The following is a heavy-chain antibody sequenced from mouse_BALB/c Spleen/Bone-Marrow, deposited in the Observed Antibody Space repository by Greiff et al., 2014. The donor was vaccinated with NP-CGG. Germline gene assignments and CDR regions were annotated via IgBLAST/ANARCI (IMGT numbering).Heavy chain of an antibody. CDR2: INPSSGYT. V-gene: IGHV1-4*01. CDR1: GYTFTTYT. CDR3: ARRDDGYVFFDY. Sequence: VKLVESGAELAGPGASVKMSCRASGYTFTTYTIHWVRQRPGQGLEWIGYINPSSGYTNYNQKFKDKATLTADKSSSAAYMQLSSLTSEDSAVYYCARRDDGYVFFDYWGQGATLTVAS. D-gene: IGHD2-3*01. J-gene: IGHJ2*01.